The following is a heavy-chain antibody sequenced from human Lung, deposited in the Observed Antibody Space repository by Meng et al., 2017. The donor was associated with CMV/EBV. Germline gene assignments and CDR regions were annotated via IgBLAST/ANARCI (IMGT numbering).Heavy chain of an antibody. V-gene: IGHV4-30-4*01. CDR3: ARVGGCSGGGCYHRLFDY. CDR2: IYYTGST. CDR1: VGSISRGDCY. J-gene: IGHJ4*02. D-gene: IGHD2-15*01. Sequence: QVSLYAPGPDLWKPLPTLSPTVPFHVGSISRGDCYWSSMRQPPGQGLEWIGYIYYTGSTYYNPSLKSRVIISVDTSKTQFSLKLNSVTAADTAVYYCARVGGCSGGGCYHRLFDYWGQGTLVTVSS.